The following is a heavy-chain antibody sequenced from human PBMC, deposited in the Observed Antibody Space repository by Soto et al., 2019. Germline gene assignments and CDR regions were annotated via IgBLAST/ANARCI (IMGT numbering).Heavy chain of an antibody. Sequence: EVQLLESGGGLAQPGGSLRLSCAASGFTFSSFSMSWVRQAPGKGREWVSAITGTTCGTSYADSVTGRFTISRDTSKNTLYLHRDSLRSADTAIYYCAKKRCTSDTSRTRCPHAFDFWGQGALVTVSS. CDR1: GFTFSSFS. V-gene: IGHV3-23*01. D-gene: IGHD2-8*01. CDR3: AKKRCTSDTSRTRCPHAFDF. CDR2: ITGTTCGT. J-gene: IGHJ4*02.